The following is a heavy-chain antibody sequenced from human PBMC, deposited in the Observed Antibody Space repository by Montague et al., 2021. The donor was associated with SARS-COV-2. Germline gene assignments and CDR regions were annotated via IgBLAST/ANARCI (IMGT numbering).Heavy chain of an antibody. CDR1: GGSISNYY. J-gene: IGHJ1*01. D-gene: IGHD3-22*01. CDR2: IYYSGST. Sequence: SETLSLTCSVSGGSISNYYWSWIRQPPGRGLEWIGYIYYSGSTNYSPSLKSRVTISVDTSKNQLSLKVISAAAADTAVYYCARIGYGSVGYYYIYPDWGQGTLVTVSS. V-gene: IGHV4-59*01. CDR3: ARIGYGSVGYYYIYPD.